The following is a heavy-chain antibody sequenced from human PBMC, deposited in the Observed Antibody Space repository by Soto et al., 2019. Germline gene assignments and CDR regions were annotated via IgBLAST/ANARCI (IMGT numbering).Heavy chain of an antibody. J-gene: IGHJ4*02. CDR2: INHSGST. CDR1: GGSFSGYY. D-gene: IGHD1-1*01. CDR3: ARGNYVQYYFDY. Sequence: SETLPLTCAVYGGSFSGYYWSWIRQPPGKGLEWIGEINHSGSTNYSPSLKSRVTISVDTSKNQFSLKLSSVTAADTAVYYCARGNYVQYYFDYWGQGTLVTVSS. V-gene: IGHV4-34*01.